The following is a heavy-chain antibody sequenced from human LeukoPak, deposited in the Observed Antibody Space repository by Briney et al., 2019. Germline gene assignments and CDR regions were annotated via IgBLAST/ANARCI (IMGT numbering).Heavy chain of an antibody. J-gene: IGHJ6*03. CDR1: GFTVSSNY. CDR2: IYSGGST. CDR3: ARDPYSGNLGPTYYYYMDV. V-gene: IGHV3-66*01. Sequence: PGGSLRLSCAASGFTVSSNYMSWVRQAPGKGLEWVSVIYSGGSTYYADSVKGRFTISRDNSKNTLYLQMNSLRAEDTAVYYCARDPYSGNLGPTYYYYMDVWGKGTTVTVSS. D-gene: IGHD1-26*01.